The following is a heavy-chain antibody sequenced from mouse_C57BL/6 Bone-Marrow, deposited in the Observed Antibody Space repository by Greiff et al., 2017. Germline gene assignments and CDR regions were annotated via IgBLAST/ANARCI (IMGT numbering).Heavy chain of an antibody. J-gene: IGHJ2*01. V-gene: IGHV14-1*01. CDR3: TRITTVVARDY. D-gene: IGHD1-1*01. CDR1: GFNIKDYY. CDR2: IDPEDGDT. Sequence: EVKLQESGAELVRPGASVKLSCTASGFNIKDYYMHWVKQRPEQGLEWIGRIDPEDGDTEYAPKFQGKATMTADTSSNTAYLQLSSLTSEDTAVCYCTRITTVVARDYWGQGTTLTVSS.